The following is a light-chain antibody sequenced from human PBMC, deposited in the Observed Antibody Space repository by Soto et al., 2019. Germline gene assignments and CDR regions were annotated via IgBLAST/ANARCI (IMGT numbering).Light chain of an antibody. J-gene: IGLJ1*01. Sequence: QSALTQPPSASGSPGQSITISCAGTSSDVGGYNHVSWYQQHADKAPKLLIHEVSNRPSGVSNRFSGSKSGNTASLTISGLQAEDEADYYCTSYTSISTYVFGTGTKV. CDR1: SSDVGGYNH. V-gene: IGLV2-14*01. CDR3: TSYTSISTYV. CDR2: EVS.